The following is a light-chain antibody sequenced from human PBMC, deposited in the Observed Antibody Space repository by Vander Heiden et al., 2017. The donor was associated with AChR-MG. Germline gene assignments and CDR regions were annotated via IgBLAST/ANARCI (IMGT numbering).Light chain of an antibody. CDR2: TNF. CDR1: SSNIGSNT. CDR3: ATWDDSLDTYV. Sequence: QSVLTQPPSASGTPGQRVTISCSGSSSNIGSNTVNWYQHLPGTAPKLLIYTNFQRPSGVPDRFSGSKSGTSASLAISGLQSEDEADYYCATWDDSLDTYVLGTGTKV. J-gene: IGLJ1*01. V-gene: IGLV1-44*01.